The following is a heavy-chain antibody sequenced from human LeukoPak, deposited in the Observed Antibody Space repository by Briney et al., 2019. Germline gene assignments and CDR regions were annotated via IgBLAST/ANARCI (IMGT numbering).Heavy chain of an antibody. CDR1: GFTFSSYA. D-gene: IGHD2-2*01. CDR3: AKESTSWGYNWFDP. V-gene: IGHV3-23*01. J-gene: IGHJ5*02. CDR2: ISGSGTST. Sequence: GGSLRLSCAASGFTFSSYAMSWVRQAPGKGLEWVSAISGSGTSTYYADSVTGRFTISRDNSKNTLYLHMNSLRAEDTALYYCAKESTSWGYNWFDPWGQGTLVTVSS.